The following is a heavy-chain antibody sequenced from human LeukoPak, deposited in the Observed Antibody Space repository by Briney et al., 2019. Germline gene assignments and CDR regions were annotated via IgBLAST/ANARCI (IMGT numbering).Heavy chain of an antibody. CDR3: AKLIRDVTIYVF. V-gene: IGHV3-7*01. J-gene: IGHJ2*01. Sequence: GGSLRLSCAASGFTFSRFWMSWVRQAPGEGLGWVASINQDESRKHYSDSVRGRFTISRDNTRNSLFLHMDSLSVDDTAIYYCAKLIRDVTIYVFWGRGALVTVSS. D-gene: IGHD3/OR15-3a*01. CDR2: INQDESRK. CDR1: GFTFSRFW.